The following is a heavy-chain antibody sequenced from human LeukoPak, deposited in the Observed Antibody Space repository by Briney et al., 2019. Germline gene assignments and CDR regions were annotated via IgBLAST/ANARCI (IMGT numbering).Heavy chain of an antibody. Sequence: GGSLRLSCAASGFTFSSYWMSWVRQAPGKGLEWVSSVSSSSSYIYYADSVKGRFTISRDNAKNSLYLQMNSLRAEDTAVYYCARVREGSSSWYDGYYYYYYMDGWGKGTTVTISS. CDR3: ARVREGSSSWYDGYYYYYYMDG. D-gene: IGHD6-13*01. CDR1: GFTFSSYW. J-gene: IGHJ6*03. CDR2: VSSSSSYI. V-gene: IGHV3-21*01.